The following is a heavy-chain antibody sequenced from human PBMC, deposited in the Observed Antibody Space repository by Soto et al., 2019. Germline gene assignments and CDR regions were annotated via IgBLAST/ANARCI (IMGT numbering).Heavy chain of an antibody. CDR1: GGSISSYY. CDR2: INWNGGST. Sequence: PSETLSLTCTVSGGSISSYYWIWVRQAPGKGLEWVSGINWNGGSTGYADSVKGRFTISRDNAKNSLYLQMNSLRAEDTALYYCARELVRGVFDYWGQGTLVTVSS. V-gene: IGHV3-20*04. CDR3: ARELVRGVFDY. D-gene: IGHD3-10*01. J-gene: IGHJ4*02.